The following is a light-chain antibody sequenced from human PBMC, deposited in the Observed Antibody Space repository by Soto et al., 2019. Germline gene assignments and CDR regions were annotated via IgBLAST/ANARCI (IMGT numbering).Light chain of an antibody. J-gene: IGKJ3*01. V-gene: IGKV3-11*01. CDR2: DAS. Sequence: EIVLTQSPATLSLSPGERATLSCRASQSVSSYLAWYQQKPGQAPRLLIYDASNRATGIPARFSGSGSGTAFTLPISSLEPEDSSVYYCQQRSNWPLFTFGPGTKVDIK. CDR1: QSVSSY. CDR3: QQRSNWPLFT.